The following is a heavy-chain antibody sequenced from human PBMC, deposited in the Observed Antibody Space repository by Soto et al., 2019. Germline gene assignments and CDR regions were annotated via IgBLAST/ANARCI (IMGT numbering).Heavy chain of an antibody. V-gene: IGHV1-69*08. J-gene: IGHJ4*02. CDR1: GGTFSSYT. D-gene: IGHD5-12*01. CDR3: AREGMVATMMGAIFDY. Sequence: QVQLVQSGAEVKKPGSSVKVSCKASGGTFSSYTISWVRQAPGQGLEWMGRIIPILGIANYAQKFQGRVTITADKSTSTAYMELSSLRSEDTAVYYCAREGMVATMMGAIFDYWGQGTLVTVSS. CDR2: IIPILGIA.